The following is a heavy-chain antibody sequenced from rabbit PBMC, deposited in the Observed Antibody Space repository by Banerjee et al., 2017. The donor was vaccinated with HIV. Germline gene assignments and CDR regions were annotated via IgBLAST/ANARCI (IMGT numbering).Heavy chain of an antibody. J-gene: IGHJ4*01. D-gene: IGHD4-1*01. CDR3: ARDLAGVIGWNFNL. CDR1: GFDFSSYYM. V-gene: IGHV1S45*01. Sequence: QEQLKETGGGLVQPGGSLTLSCKASGFDFSSYYMSWVRQAPGKGLEWIGGIYAGKGATDYASWVNGRFTISKASWTTVTLQMTSLTAADTASYFCARDLAGVIGWNFNLWGPGTLVTVS. CDR2: IYAGKGAT.